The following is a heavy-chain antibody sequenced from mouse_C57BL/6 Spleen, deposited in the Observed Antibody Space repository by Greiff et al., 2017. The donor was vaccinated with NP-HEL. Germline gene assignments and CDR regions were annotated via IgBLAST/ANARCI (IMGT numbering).Heavy chain of an antibody. V-gene: IGHV3-1*01. J-gene: IGHJ3*01. CDR3: ARDRAGYGPFAY. CDR2: ISYSGST. Sequence: VQLKESGPGMVKPSQSLSLTCTVTGYSITSGYDWHWIRHFPGNKLEWMGYISYSGSTNYNPSLKSRISITHDTSKNHFFLKLNSVTTEDTATYYCARDRAGYGPFAYWGQGTLVTVSA. CDR1: GYSITSGYD. D-gene: IGHD2-2*01.